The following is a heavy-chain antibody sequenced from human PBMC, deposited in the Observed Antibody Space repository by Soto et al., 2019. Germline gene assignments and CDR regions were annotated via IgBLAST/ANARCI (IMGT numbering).Heavy chain of an antibody. V-gene: IGHV3-30*18. D-gene: IGHD2-15*01. Sequence: GGSLRLSCAASGFPFSSYGMHWVRPAPGKGLEWVAVISYDGSNKYYADSVKGRFTISRDNSKNTLYLQMNSLRAEDTAVYYCAKDHQPSVVVVAATFAFDIWGQGTMVTVSS. CDR1: GFPFSSYG. J-gene: IGHJ3*02. CDR3: AKDHQPSVVVVAATFAFDI. CDR2: ISYDGSNK.